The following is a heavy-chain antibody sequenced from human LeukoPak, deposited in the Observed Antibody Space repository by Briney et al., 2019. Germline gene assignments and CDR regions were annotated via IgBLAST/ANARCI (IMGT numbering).Heavy chain of an antibody. CDR1: LFTLSSNY. Sequence: PGGSLRLSCAPSLFTLSSNYMSAVSQAPGKGLAWVSVIYSGGSTYYADSVKGRFTISRDNSKNTLYLQMNNLRAEDTAVYYCARAWGRYHTPYYYMDVWGKGTTVTVSS. CDR2: IYSGGST. J-gene: IGHJ6*03. V-gene: IGHV3-53*01. CDR3: ARAWGRYHTPYYYMDV. D-gene: IGHD3-16*02.